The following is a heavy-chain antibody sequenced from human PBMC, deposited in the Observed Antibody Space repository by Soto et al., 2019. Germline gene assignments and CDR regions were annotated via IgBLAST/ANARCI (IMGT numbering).Heavy chain of an antibody. CDR1: SGSISSSNW. V-gene: IGHV4-4*02. Sequence: QVQLQESGPGLVKPSGTLSLTCAVSSGSISSSNWWSWVRQPPGKGLEWIGEIYHSGSTNYNPSRKSRVTISVNKAKNQFSLKLSSLTAADTAVYYCARDNMITFGGVIARNYFDYWGQGTLVTVSS. J-gene: IGHJ4*02. CDR2: IYHSGST. CDR3: ARDNMITFGGVIARNYFDY. D-gene: IGHD3-16*02.